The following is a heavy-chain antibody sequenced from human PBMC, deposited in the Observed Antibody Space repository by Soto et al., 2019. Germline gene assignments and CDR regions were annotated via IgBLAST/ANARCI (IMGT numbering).Heavy chain of an antibody. Sequence: EVQLVESGGGLVTPGGSLRRSCAASGFTFSNAWMTWVRQAPGKGLEWIGRIKSKTDGETTDYAAPVKGRFTISRDDSTNTLYLQMSSLKTEDTAFYSCTRGAPSGTFYDYWGQGTLVTVSS. J-gene: IGHJ4*02. CDR2: IKSKTDGETT. D-gene: IGHD6-13*01. V-gene: IGHV3-15*01. CDR1: GFTFSNAW. CDR3: TRGAPSGTFYDY.